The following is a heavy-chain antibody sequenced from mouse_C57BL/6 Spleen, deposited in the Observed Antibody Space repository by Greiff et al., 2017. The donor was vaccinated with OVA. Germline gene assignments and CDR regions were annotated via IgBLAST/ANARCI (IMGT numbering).Heavy chain of an antibody. J-gene: IGHJ1*03. V-gene: IGHV1-19*01. Sequence: EVQLQQSGPVLVKPGASVKMSCKASGYTFTDYYMNWVKQSHGKSLEWIGVINPYNGGTSYNQKFKGKATLTVDKSSSTAYMELNSLTSEDSAVYYCARGGLRTRDWYFDVWGTGTTVTVSS. CDR2: INPYNGGT. D-gene: IGHD2-4*01. CDR1: GYTFTDYY. CDR3: ARGGLRTRDWYFDV.